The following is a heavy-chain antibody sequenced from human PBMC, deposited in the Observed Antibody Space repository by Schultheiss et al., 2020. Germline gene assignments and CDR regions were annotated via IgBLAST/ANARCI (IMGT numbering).Heavy chain of an antibody. J-gene: IGHJ6*03. Sequence: ASVKVSCKASGYTFTSYAMHWVRQAPGQRLEWMGWINAGNGNTKYAQKLQGRVTMTTDTSTSTAYMELRSLSSDDTAVYYCARSNRYGDYDHYYYYMDVWGKGTTVTVSS. CDR3: ARSNRYGDYDHYYYYMDV. CDR1: GYTFTSYA. CDR2: INAGNGNT. D-gene: IGHD4-17*01. V-gene: IGHV1-3*01.